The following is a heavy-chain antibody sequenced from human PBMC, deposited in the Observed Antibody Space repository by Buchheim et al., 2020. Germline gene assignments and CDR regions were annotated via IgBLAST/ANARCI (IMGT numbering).Heavy chain of an antibody. D-gene: IGHD6-13*01. V-gene: IGHV3-30*18. CDR1: GFTFSSYG. J-gene: IGHJ6*02. CDR2: ISYDGSNK. CDR3: AKVKDSSSWYYYYYGMDV. Sequence: QVQLVESGGGVVQPGRSLRLSCAASGFTFSSYGMHWVRQAPGKGLEWVAVISYDGSNKYYADSVTGRFTTSRDNSKNTLYLQMNSLRAEDTAVYYCAKVKDSSSWYYYYYGMDVWGQGTT.